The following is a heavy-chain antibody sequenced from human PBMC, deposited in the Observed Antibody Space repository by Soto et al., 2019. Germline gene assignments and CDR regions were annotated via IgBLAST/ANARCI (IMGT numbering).Heavy chain of an antibody. J-gene: IGHJ4*02. V-gene: IGHV4-59*01. Sequence: SETLSLTCTVSGGSISSYFYIWVRQPPGKGLEWIGSVYYTGATDYNPSLKSRVTISVDTSKTQFSLNLRSVTAADTAVYYCARDLAAVPRAFDYWGRGTLVTVSS. CDR1: GGSISSYF. CDR3: ARDLAAVPRAFDY. D-gene: IGHD6-13*01. CDR2: VYYTGAT.